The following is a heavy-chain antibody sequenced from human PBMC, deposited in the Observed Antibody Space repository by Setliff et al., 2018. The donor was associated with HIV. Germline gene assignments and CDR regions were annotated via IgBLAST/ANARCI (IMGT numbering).Heavy chain of an antibody. D-gene: IGHD5-18*01. CDR3: ARHRSGYVYGPQDY. J-gene: IGHJ4*02. V-gene: IGHV4-4*09. CDR1: GGSINGYY. CDR2: FYPTGSV. Sequence: PSETLSLTCTVSGGSINGYYWSWIRQPPGKGLEWIGCFYPTGSVNYNPSLKSRVTISVDTSKNQFSLEVTSVTAADTADYYCARHRSGYVYGPQDYWGQGTLVTVSS.